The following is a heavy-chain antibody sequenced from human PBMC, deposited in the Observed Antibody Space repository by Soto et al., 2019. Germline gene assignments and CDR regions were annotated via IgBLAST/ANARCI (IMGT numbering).Heavy chain of an antibody. CDR1: GFSLSSRGVS. Sequence: GSGPTLVNPTQTLTLTCTFSGFSLSSRGVSVTWIRQPPGKALEWLALIDWDDDKYYSTSLKTRLTISKDTSKNQVVLTMTNMDPVDTATYYCARSRPGPALSHFDYWGQGTQVTVSS. J-gene: IGHJ4*02. CDR2: IDWDDDK. D-gene: IGHD2-2*01. V-gene: IGHV2-70*01. CDR3: ARSRPGPALSHFDY.